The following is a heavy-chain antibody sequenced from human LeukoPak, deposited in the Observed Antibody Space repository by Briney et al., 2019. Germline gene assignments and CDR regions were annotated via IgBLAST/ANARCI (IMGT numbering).Heavy chain of an antibody. Sequence: GGSLRLSCAASGFTFSGSWMTWVRQAPGKGLEWVANMKTGKSGKYYLDSVKGRFTISRDDSKNSLYLQMNSLRAEDTAVYFCARLRGNTAILTWGQGTLVTVSS. J-gene: IGHJ5*02. CDR1: GFTFSGSW. CDR3: ARLRGNTAILT. D-gene: IGHD1/OR15-1a*01. V-gene: IGHV3-7*01. CDR2: MKTGKSGK.